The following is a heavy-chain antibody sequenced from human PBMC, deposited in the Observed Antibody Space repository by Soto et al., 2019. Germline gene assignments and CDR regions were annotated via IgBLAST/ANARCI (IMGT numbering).Heavy chain of an antibody. J-gene: IGHJ5*02. CDR1: GGSISSGGYY. CDR3: ARGFKITMTRNWFDP. D-gene: IGHD3-22*01. Sequence: SQTLSLTCTVSGGSISSGGYYWSWIRQHPGKGLEWIGYIYYSGSTYYNPSLKSRVTISVDTSKNQFSLKLSSVTAADTAVYYCARGFKITMTRNWFDPWGQGNLVTVS. CDR2: IYYSGST. V-gene: IGHV4-31*03.